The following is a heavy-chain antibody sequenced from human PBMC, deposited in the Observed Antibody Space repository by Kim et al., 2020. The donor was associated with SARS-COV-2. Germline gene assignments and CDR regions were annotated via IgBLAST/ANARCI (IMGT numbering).Heavy chain of an antibody. D-gene: IGHD3-9*01. CDR1: GFSFSRNA. Sequence: GGSLRLSCTSSGFSFSRNAMAWVRQAPGKGLEWVSGVSGSGEKKLYADSVKGRFTVSRDNSQNTLSLQMNSLRVEDTAVYYCAKANAANYDIMTGAYFLDNWGRGTLVTVSS. CDR2: VSGSGEKK. CDR3: AKANAANYDIMTGAYFLDN. J-gene: IGHJ4*02. V-gene: IGHV3-23*01.